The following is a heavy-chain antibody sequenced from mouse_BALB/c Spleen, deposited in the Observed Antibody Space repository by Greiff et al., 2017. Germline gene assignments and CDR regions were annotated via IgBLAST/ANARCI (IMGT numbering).Heavy chain of an antibody. CDR3: ARDRAYDYGFAD. CDR1: GFTFSSYG. CDR2: INSNGGST. J-gene: IGHJ3*01. D-gene: IGHD2-4*01. Sequence: EVMLVESGGGLVQPGGSLKLSCAASGFTFSSYGMSWVRQTPDKRLELVATINSNGGSTYYPDSVKGRFTISRDNAKNTLYLQMSSLKSEDTAMYYCARDRAYDYGFADWGQGTLVTVSA. V-gene: IGHV5-6-3*01.